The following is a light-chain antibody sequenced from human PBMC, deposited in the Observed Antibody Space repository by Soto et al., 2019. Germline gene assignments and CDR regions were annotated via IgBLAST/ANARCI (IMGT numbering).Light chain of an antibody. J-gene: IGKJ1*01. Sequence: IVLTQSPGTLSLSPGERATLSCRARQSGSSSYLAWYQQKPGQAPRLLIYGASSRPTGIPDRFSGSGSGTDFTLTISRLEPEDFAVYYCQQYGSSPPKTFGQGTQVEIK. V-gene: IGKV3-20*01. CDR2: GAS. CDR1: QSGSSSY. CDR3: QQYGSSPPKT.